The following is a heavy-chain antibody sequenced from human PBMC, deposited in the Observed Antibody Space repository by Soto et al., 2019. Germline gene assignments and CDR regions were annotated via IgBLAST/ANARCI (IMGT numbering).Heavy chain of an antibody. J-gene: IGHJ6*02. CDR2: IYYSGST. D-gene: IGHD2-8*01. Sequence: TSETLSLTCTVSGGSISSYYWSWIRQPPGKGLEWIGYIYYSGSTNYNPSLKSRVTISVDTSKNQFSLKLSSVTAADTAVYYCARAEGYCTNGVCYIDYYGMDVWGQGTTVTVSS. CDR3: ARAEGYCTNGVCYIDYYGMDV. CDR1: GGSISSYY. V-gene: IGHV4-59*08.